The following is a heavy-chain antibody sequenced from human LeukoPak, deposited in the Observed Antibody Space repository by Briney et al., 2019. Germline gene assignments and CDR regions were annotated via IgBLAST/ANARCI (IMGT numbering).Heavy chain of an antibody. D-gene: IGHD5-18*01. V-gene: IGHV3-21*01. CDR3: ARVGVDTAMVYLNYFDY. J-gene: IGHJ4*02. Sequence: PGGSLRLSCAASGFTFSSYSMNWVRQAPGKGLEWVSSISSSYIYYADSVKGRFTISRDNAKNSLYLQMNSLRAEDTAVYYCARVGVDTAMVYLNYFDYWGQGTLVTVSS. CDR1: GFTFSSYS. CDR2: ISSSYI.